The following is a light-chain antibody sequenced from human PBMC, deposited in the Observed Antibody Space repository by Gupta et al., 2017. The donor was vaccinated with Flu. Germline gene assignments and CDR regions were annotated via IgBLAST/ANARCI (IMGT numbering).Light chain of an antibody. CDR2: GNN. CDR3: QSYGSNWVV. J-gene: IGLJ2*01. V-gene: IGLV1-40*01. Sequence: QTVPTQPPSASGAPGQGVTSACTGSSIDIGAGYDVHGYQQLPGTAHKVLISGNNNHTSGVPDRCSGSETGTSASLAVPGLQAEDEADYYCQSYGSNWVVFGGGTTLTVL. CDR1: SIDIGAGYD.